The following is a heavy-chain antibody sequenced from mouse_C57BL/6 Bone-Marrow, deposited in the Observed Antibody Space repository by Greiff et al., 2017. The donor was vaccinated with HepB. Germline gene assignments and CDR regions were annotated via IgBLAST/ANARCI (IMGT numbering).Heavy chain of an antibody. Sequence: LEWIGRIDPEDGETKYAPKFQGKATITADTSSNTAYLQLSSLTSEDTAVYYCASGRYGWLRRRGYWGQGTTLTVSS. CDR2: IDPEDGET. J-gene: IGHJ2*01. D-gene: IGHD2-2*01. CDR3: ASGRYGWLRRRGY. V-gene: IGHV14-2*01.